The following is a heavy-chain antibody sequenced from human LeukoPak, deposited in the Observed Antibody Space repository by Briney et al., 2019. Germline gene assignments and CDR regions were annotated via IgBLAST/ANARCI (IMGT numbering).Heavy chain of an antibody. Sequence: GGSLRLTCVASGFTFSGYAMSWVRQAPGKGLEWVSSISSTGASTYYADSVKGRFTISRDNSKNTLFLQINSLRDEDTAVYYCAKDISGGSGYYSLFDYWGQGTLVTVSS. V-gene: IGHV3-23*01. CDR2: ISSTGAST. J-gene: IGHJ4*02. CDR3: AKDISGGSGYYSLFDY. D-gene: IGHD3-22*01. CDR1: GFTFSGYA.